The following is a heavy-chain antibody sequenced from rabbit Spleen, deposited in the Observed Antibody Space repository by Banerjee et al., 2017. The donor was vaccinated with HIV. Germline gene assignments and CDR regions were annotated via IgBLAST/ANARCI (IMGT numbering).Heavy chain of an antibody. Sequence: QEQLVESGGGLVKPEGSLKLSCTASGFSFSNKAVMCWVRQAPGKGLEWIACINAVTGKAVYASWAKGRFTFSKASSTSVTLQMTSLPAADTAPYFCARIPTYSGYSYVSNLWGPGTLVSVS. CDR1: GFSFSNKAV. CDR3: ARIPTYSGYSYVSNL. CDR2: INAVTGKA. D-gene: IGHD6-1*01. J-gene: IGHJ4*01. V-gene: IGHV1S45*01.